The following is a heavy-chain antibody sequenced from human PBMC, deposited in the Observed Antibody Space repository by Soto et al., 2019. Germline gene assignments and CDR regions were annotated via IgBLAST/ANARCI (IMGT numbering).Heavy chain of an antibody. J-gene: IGHJ5*02. CDR2: INHSGST. D-gene: IGHD6-13*01. CDR1: GGSFSGHY. Sequence: SETLSLTCAVYGGSFSGHYWSWIRQPPGKGLEWIGEINHSGSTNYNPSLKSRVTISVDTSKNQFSLKLSSMTAADTAVYYRARERYSSSWQPKCWRGWFDPWGQCTLVTVSS. CDR3: ARERYSSSWQPKCWRGWFDP. V-gene: IGHV4-34*01.